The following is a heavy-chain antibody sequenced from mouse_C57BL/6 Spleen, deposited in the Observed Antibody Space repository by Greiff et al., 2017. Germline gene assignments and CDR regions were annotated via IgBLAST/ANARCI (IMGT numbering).Heavy chain of an antibody. J-gene: IGHJ2*01. D-gene: IGHD1-1*01. CDR2: IDPSDSYT. Sequence: QVQLKQPGAELVMPGASVKLSCKASGYTFTSYWMHWVKQRPGQGLEWIGEIDPSDSYTNYNQKFKGKSTLTVAKSSSTAYMQLSSLTSEDSAVYYCARSYGSSYDYFDDWGQGTTLTVSS. CDR1: GYTFTSYW. CDR3: ARSYGSSYDYFDD. V-gene: IGHV1-69*01.